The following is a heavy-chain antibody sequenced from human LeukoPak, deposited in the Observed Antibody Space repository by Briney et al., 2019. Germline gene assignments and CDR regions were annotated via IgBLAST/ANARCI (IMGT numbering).Heavy chain of an antibody. D-gene: IGHD6-13*01. V-gene: IGHV4-39*07. CDR1: GGSISSSSYY. CDR2: IYYSGST. CDR3: ARDGGIAAAGTRPMDV. Sequence: SETLSLTCTVSGGSISSSSYYWGWIRQPPGKGLEWIGRIYYSGSTYYNPSLKSRVTISVDTSKNQFSLKLSSVTAADTAVYYCARDGGIAAAGTRPMDVWGKGTTVTVSS. J-gene: IGHJ6*03.